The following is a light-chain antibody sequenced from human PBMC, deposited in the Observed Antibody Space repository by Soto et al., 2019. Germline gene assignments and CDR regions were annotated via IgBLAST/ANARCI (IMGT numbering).Light chain of an antibody. J-gene: IGLJ1*01. CDR3: KSYAGSNTYV. V-gene: IGLV2-8*01. CDR1: KSDIGVYDF. Sequence: QSVLTQPPSASGSPGQSVTISCTGTKSDIGVYDFVSWYQHHPGKAPRLIIYEVVRRPSGVPDRFSGSKSGNTASLTVSGLQAADEADYFCKSYAGSNTYVFGSGTKV. CDR2: EVV.